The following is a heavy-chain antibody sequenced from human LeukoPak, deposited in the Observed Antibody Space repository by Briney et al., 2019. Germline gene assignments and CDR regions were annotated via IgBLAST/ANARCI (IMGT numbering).Heavy chain of an antibody. J-gene: IGHJ2*01. Sequence: GGSLRLSCAASGFTFSSYEMNWVRQAPGKGLEWVSAISGSGDGTTYADSVKGRFTISRDNSKNTLYLQMNSLRAEDTAVYYCAKAVGQWSFDLWGRGALVTVSS. CDR2: ISGSGDGT. CDR1: GFTFSSYE. V-gene: IGHV3-23*01. CDR3: AKAVGQWSFDL.